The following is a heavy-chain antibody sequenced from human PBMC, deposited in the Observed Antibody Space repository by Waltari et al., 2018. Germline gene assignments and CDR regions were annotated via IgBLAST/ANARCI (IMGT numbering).Heavy chain of an antibody. J-gene: IGHJ2*01. V-gene: IGHV3-74*01. CDR2: VDNTGSTQ. Sequence: EQLVQSGGGLVRPGGSLELSCEGSGFTLSNHWMHWVLQAPGKGLEWVSRVDNTGSTQDYADSVKGRFTMSRNNAANAIYLPMNSLRDEDTAIYFCARDYWYFDLWGHGTLVSVSS. CDR3: ARDYWYFDL. CDR1: GFTLSNHW.